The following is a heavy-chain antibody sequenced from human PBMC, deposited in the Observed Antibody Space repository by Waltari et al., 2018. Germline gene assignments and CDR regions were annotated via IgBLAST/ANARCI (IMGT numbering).Heavy chain of an antibody. D-gene: IGHD6-13*01. CDR2: INHSGST. CDR1: GGSFSGYY. Sequence: QVQLQQWGAGLLKPSETLSLTCAVYGGSFSGYYWSWIRQPPGKGLEWIGEINHSGSTNYNPSLKSRVTISVDTSKNQFSLKLSSVTAADTAVYYCARARIAAAGTDYWGQGTLVTVSS. J-gene: IGHJ4*02. V-gene: IGHV4-34*01. CDR3: ARARIAAAGTDY.